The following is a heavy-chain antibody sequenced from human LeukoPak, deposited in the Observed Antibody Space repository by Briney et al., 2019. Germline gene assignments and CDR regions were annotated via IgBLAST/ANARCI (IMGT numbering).Heavy chain of an antibody. CDR2: INPNSGGT. Sequence: ASVKVSCKASGYIFTGYYIHWVRQAPGQGPEWMGRINPNSGGTKFAQKFQGRVTMTRDTSISTGYMELQRLTSDDTAIYYCTVPGVILTGIRPDPDAFDMWGQGTMVTVSS. J-gene: IGHJ3*02. CDR3: TVPGVILTGIRPDPDAFDM. V-gene: IGHV1-2*06. CDR1: GYIFTGYY. D-gene: IGHD2-21*01.